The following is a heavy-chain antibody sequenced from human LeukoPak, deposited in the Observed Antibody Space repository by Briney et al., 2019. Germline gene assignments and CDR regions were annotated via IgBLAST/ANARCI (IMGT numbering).Heavy chain of an antibody. V-gene: IGHV4-59*12. Sequence: PSETLSLTCTVSGGSISSYYWSWIRQPPGKGLEWIGYIYYSGSTNYNPSLKSRVTISVDTSKNQFSLKLSSVTAADTAVYYCARRSLRYYYGSGRLYWFDPWGQGTLVTVSS. CDR1: GGSISSYY. D-gene: IGHD3-10*01. CDR2: IYYSGST. J-gene: IGHJ5*02. CDR3: ARRSLRYYYGSGRLYWFDP.